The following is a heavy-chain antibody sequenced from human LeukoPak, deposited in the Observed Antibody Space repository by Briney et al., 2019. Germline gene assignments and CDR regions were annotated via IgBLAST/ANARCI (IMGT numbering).Heavy chain of an antibody. Sequence: GESLKISCKGSGYTFTNYWIAWVRQMPGKGLEWMGIIYPGGSDTRYSPSFQGHVTISTDKSATTAYLQWSSLRASDTAMYFCARLADTTSWGQGTLVTVSS. CDR1: GYTFTNYW. CDR2: IYPGGSDT. V-gene: IGHV5-51*01. CDR3: ARLADTTS. D-gene: IGHD1-26*01. J-gene: IGHJ5*02.